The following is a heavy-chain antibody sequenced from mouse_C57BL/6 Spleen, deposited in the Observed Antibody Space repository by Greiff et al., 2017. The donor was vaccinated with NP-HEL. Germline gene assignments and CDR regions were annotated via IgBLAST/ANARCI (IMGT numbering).Heavy chain of an antibody. D-gene: IGHD1-1*01. J-gene: IGHJ4*01. CDR1: GFTFSSYG. CDR3: ARELLRDAMDY. CDR2: ISSGGSYT. V-gene: IGHV5-6*01. Sequence: EVKVVESGGDLVKPGGSLKLSCAASGFTFSSYGMSWVRQTPDKRLEWVATISSGGSYTYYPDSVKGRFTISRDNAKNTLYLQMSSLKSEDTAMYYCARELLRDAMDYWGQGTSVTVSS.